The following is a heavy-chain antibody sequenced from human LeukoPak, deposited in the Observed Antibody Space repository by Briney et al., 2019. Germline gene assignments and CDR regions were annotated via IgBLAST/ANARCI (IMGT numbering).Heavy chain of an antibody. D-gene: IGHD5-12*01. J-gene: IGHJ3*02. Sequence: GGSLRLSCAASGFTFYDYGMTWVRQAPGKGLEWVSTISGSGLSTYYADSVKGRFTISRDNSKNTLYLQMNSLRAEDTAVYYCAKRGSGYDSGAFDIWGQGTMVTVSS. CDR1: GFTFYDYG. CDR2: ISGSGLST. CDR3: AKRGSGYDSGAFDI. V-gene: IGHV3-23*01.